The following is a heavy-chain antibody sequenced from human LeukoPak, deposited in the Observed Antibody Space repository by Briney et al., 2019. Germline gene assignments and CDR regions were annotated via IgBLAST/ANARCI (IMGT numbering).Heavy chain of an antibody. D-gene: IGHD6-13*01. CDR1: GFTFSSYS. CDR3: ARDTRYSSRRPI. Sequence: PGGSLRLSCAASGFTFSSYSMNWVRQAPGKGLEWVSYISSSSSTIYYADSVKGRFTISRDNAKNSLYLQMNSLRAEDTAVYYCARDTRYSSRRPIGGQGTMVSVSS. V-gene: IGHV3-48*01. CDR2: ISSSSSTI. J-gene: IGHJ3*02.